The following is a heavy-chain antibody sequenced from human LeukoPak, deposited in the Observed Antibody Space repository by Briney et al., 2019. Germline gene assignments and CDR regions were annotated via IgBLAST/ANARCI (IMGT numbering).Heavy chain of an antibody. V-gene: IGHV3-48*01. CDR2: ISSSSSTV. D-gene: IGHD3-10*02. J-gene: IGHJ3*01. CDR1: GFTFSSYS. CDR3: AKCSASYSNDAFDV. Sequence: PGGSLRLSCAASGFTFSSYSMNWVRQAPGKGLEWVSYISSSSSTVYYADSVKGRFTISRDNAKNSLYLQMNSLRAEDTAIYYCAKCSASYSNDAFDVWGRGTMVTVSS.